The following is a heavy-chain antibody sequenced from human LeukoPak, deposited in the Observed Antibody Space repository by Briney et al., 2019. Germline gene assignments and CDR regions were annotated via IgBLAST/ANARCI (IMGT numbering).Heavy chain of an antibody. CDR1: GFTFSSYS. CDR2: ISSSSSYI. CDR3: ARGRGSGWYYWFDP. D-gene: IGHD6-19*01. V-gene: IGHV3-21*01. Sequence: PGGSLRLSCAASGFTFSSYSMNWVRQAPGKGLEWVSSISSSSSYIYYADSVKGRFTISRDNAKNSLYLQMNSLRAEDTAVYYCARGRGSGWYYWFDPWGQGTLVTVSS. J-gene: IGHJ5*02.